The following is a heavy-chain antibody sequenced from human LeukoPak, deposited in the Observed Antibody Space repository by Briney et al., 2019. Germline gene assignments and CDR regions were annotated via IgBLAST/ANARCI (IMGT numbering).Heavy chain of an antibody. D-gene: IGHD3-16*02. Sequence: GGSLRLSCAASGFTFSSYSMNWVRQPPGKGLEWVSSISSSSSYIYYADSVKARFTISRDNAKNSLYLQMNSLRAEDTAVYYCARDAYAYDYVWGSYRYTPCYFDYWGQGTLVTVSS. CDR1: GFTFSSYS. CDR3: ARDAYAYDYVWGSYRYTPCYFDY. J-gene: IGHJ4*02. CDR2: ISSSSSYI. V-gene: IGHV3-21*01.